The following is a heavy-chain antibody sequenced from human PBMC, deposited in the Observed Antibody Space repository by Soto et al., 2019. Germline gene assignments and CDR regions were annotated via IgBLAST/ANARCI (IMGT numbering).Heavy chain of an antibody. CDR1: GYSFSKFV. CDR3: ARAEGMAPYYSYAMDV. J-gene: IGHJ6*02. V-gene: IGHV1-18*04. Sequence: VVLVQSGAEVKSLGATVKVSCQASGYSFSKFVIGWGRQAPGRGFEWVGWINNYNGHTNFAPKFKGRVSLTRDSSATTAYMELSSLTPDDSAIYFCARAEGMAPYYSYAMDVWGQGTAVTVSS. CDR2: INNYNGHT.